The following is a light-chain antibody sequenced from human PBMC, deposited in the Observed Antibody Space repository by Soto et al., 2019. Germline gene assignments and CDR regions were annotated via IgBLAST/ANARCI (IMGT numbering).Light chain of an antibody. CDR2: GAS. J-gene: IGKJ4*01. V-gene: IGKV3-20*01. CDR1: QIVSGNF. Sequence: IVLTQSPGTLSLSPGERATVSCRSSQIVSGNFLAWYQQIPGQTPRLLIYGASSRATGIPERISGSGSGTDFTLTINRLEPEDFAVYYCQQYGDSPLPFGGGTKV. CDR3: QQYGDSPLP.